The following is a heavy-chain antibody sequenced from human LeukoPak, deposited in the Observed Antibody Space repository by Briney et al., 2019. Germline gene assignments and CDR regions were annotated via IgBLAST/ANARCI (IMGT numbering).Heavy chain of an antibody. Sequence: PGGSLRLSCVASGFTFSASTMHRVRQAPGKGLEWVAVMSYDGFTKYYADSVKGRFTISRDNSKNTLYLQMNSLRPEDTAVYYCARDRLPSHQDDFDYWGQGTLVTVSS. CDR1: GFTFSAST. J-gene: IGHJ4*02. V-gene: IGHV3-30*04. D-gene: IGHD3-3*01. CDR3: ARDRLPSHQDDFDY. CDR2: MSYDGFTK.